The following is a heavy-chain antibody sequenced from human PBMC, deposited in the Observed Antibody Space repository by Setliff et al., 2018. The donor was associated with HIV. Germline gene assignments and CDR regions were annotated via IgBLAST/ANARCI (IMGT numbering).Heavy chain of an antibody. CDR2: INPNSGDT. Sequence: GASVKVSCKASGYGFTGYFIHWVRQAPGQGLEWMGWINPNSGDTNYAQKFQGRVTMTRDTSISTAYMELGRLRSDDTAVYFCARAVSTLIRGVTLNHFYYIDVWGTGTTVTVSS. J-gene: IGHJ6*03. V-gene: IGHV1-2*02. D-gene: IGHD3-10*01. CDR3: ARAVSTLIRGVTLNHFYYIDV. CDR1: GYGFTGYF.